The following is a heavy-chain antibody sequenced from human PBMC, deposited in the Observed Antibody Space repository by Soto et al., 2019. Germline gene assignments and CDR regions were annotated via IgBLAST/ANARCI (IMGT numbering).Heavy chain of an antibody. CDR3: ARKITYYDFWSGYSFPYYMDV. Sequence: SETLSLTCTVSGGSISSYYWSWIRQPPGKGLEWIGYIYYSGSTNYNPSLKSRVTISVDTSKNQFSLKLSSVTAADTAVYYCARKITYYDFWSGYSFPYYMDVWGKGTTVTVSS. CDR1: GGSISSYY. CDR2: IYYSGST. J-gene: IGHJ6*03. V-gene: IGHV4-59*01. D-gene: IGHD3-3*01.